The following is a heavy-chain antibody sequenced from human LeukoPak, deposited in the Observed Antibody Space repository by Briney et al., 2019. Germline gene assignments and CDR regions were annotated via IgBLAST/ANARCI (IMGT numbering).Heavy chain of an antibody. Sequence: GGSLRLSCATSGFTFSDYYMSWIRQAPGKGLEWVSYISSSSSYTNYADSVKGRFTLSRDNAKNSLYLQMNSLRAEDTAVYYCARDGQQLVPYGMDVWGQGTTVTVSS. CDR3: ARDGQQLVPYGMDV. J-gene: IGHJ6*02. D-gene: IGHD6-13*01. CDR1: GFTFSDYY. CDR2: ISSSSSYT. V-gene: IGHV3-11*06.